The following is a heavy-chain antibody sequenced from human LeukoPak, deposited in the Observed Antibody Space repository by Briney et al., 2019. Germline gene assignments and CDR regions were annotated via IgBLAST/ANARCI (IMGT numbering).Heavy chain of an antibody. CDR2: INPLLAIA. CDR3: ATENGHVTIVTNFAY. Sequence: ASVKVSCKASGGTFNNSPITWVRQAPGQGLEWVGRINPLLAIANYAPKFQGRVTITADKSTTTAYMEVNSLRSEDTAVYYCATENGHVTIVTNFAYWGRGTLVTVSS. D-gene: IGHD4-11*01. J-gene: IGHJ4*02. CDR1: GGTFNNSP. V-gene: IGHV1-69*04.